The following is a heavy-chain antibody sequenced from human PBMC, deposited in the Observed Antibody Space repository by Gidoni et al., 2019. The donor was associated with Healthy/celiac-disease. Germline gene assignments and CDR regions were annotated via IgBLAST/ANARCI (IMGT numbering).Heavy chain of an antibody. V-gene: IGHV1-8*01. CDR2: MNPNSGNT. J-gene: IGHJ5*02. CDR1: GYTFTSYD. D-gene: IGHD3-3*01. CDR3: ARGPVLRFVEWLSRNNWFDP. Sequence: QVQLVQSGAEVKKPGASVKVSCKASGYTFTSYDINWVRQATGQGLEWMGWMNPNSGNTGYAQKFQGRVTMTRNTSRSTAYMELSSLRSEDTAVYYCARGPVLRFVEWLSRNNWFDPWGQGTLVTVSS.